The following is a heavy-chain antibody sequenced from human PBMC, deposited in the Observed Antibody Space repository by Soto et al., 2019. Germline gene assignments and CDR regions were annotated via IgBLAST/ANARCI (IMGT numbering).Heavy chain of an antibody. CDR1: GFTVSSNY. J-gene: IGHJ4*02. CDR2: ISGSGGST. CDR3: AKVQVQLWLGPADY. Sequence: EVQLVETGGGLIQPGGSLRLSCAASGFTVSSNYMSWVRQAPGKGLEWVSAISGSGGSTYYADSVKGRFTISRDNSKNTLYLQMNSLRAEDTAVYYCAKVQVQLWLGPADYWGQGTLVTVSS. V-gene: IGHV3-23*04. D-gene: IGHD5-18*01.